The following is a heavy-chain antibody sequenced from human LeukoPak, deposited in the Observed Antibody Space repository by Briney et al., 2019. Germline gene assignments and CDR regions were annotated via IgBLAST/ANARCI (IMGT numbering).Heavy chain of an antibody. CDR3: ARDPRGYSSGWYSGAFDI. Sequence: ASVKVSCKAYGYTFTGYYMHWVRQAPGQRLEWMGWINRNSGGTNYAQKFQGRVTMTRDTSISTAYMELSRLRSDDTAVYYCARDPRGYSSGWYSGAFDIWGQGTMVTVSS. CDR2: INRNSGGT. J-gene: IGHJ3*02. CDR1: GYTFTGYY. D-gene: IGHD6-19*01. V-gene: IGHV1-2*02.